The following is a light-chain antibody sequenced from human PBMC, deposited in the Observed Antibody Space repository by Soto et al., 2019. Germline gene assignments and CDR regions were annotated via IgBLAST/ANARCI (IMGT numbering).Light chain of an antibody. J-gene: IGKJ3*01. Sequence: EIVLTQSPGTLSLSPGERATLSCRASQSVSSSFLAWYQQKPGQAPRLLIYGASSRATGIPDRFSGSGSGTDFTLTISRLGPEDFAVYYCQQYGSSPRTFGPGTTVDI. CDR2: GAS. V-gene: IGKV3-20*01. CDR1: QSVSSSF. CDR3: QQYGSSPRT.